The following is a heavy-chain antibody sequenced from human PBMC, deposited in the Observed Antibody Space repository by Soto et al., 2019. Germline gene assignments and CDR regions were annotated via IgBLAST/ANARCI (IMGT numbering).Heavy chain of an antibody. CDR3: ATHRYGYFDY. D-gene: IGHD3-10*01. Sequence: SETLSLTCTVSGGSMSSFYWSWIRQPPGKGLEYIGSIYYSGYTNYNPSLKSRVTISIDTSKNQSSLKLSSVTAPDTAVYYCATHRYGYFDYWGQGTLVTVSS. J-gene: IGHJ4*02. CDR1: GGSMSSFY. CDR2: IYYSGYT. V-gene: IGHV4-59*08.